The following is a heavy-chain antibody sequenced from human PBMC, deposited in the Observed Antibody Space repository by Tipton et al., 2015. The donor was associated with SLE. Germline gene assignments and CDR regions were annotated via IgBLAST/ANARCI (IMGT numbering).Heavy chain of an antibody. Sequence: TLSLTCTVSGGSFNSSRFYWGWIRQSPGRGLEWIGEVNHRGSASYNPSLKSRVTISVDTSKNQFSLKLSSMTAADTAVYYCARPVYCSSTTCSGPFHIWGQGTMVTVSA. J-gene: IGHJ3*02. V-gene: IGHV4-39*07. CDR3: ARPVYCSSTTCSGPFHI. CDR1: GGSFNSSRFY. D-gene: IGHD2-2*01. CDR2: VNHRGSA.